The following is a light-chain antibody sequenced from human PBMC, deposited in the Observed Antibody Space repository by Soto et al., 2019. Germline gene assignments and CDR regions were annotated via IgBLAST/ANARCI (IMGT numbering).Light chain of an antibody. CDR3: QQYDTNPKT. J-gene: IGKJ1*01. Sequence: DIHMTQYPSSLSASVGDRVTITCTASQNINNYLNWYQQRPGTAPXXLVYDASTLESWVPSRVSGSGSVTEFSLTISRLQPDDFATYYCQQYDTNPKTFGQGTKWIS. CDR2: DAS. CDR1: QNINNY. V-gene: IGKV1-5*01.